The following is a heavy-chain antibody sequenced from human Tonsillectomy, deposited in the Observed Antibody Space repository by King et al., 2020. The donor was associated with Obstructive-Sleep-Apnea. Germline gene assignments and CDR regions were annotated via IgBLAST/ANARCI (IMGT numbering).Heavy chain of an antibody. CDR2: ISSSSSTM. CDR3: ARAVDTAMVYYFDY. V-gene: IGHV3-48*04. CDR1: GFTFSSYI. Sequence: QLVQSGGGLVQPGGSLRLSCAASGFTFSSYIMNWVRQAPGKGLEWVASISSSSSTMYHADSVKGRFTISRDNAKNSLYLQMNSLRAEDTAVYYCARAVDTAMVYYFDYWGQGTLVTVSS. D-gene: IGHD5-18*01. J-gene: IGHJ4*02.